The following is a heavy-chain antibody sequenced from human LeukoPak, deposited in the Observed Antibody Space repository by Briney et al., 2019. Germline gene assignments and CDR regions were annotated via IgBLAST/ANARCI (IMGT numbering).Heavy chain of an antibody. CDR3: ARGELGPRDYFDY. V-gene: IGHV4-59*12. CDR2: IYYSGST. CDR1: GGSISSYY. J-gene: IGHJ4*02. Sequence: SETLSLTCTVSGGSISSYYWSWIRQPPGKGLEWIGYIYYSGSTNYNPSLKSRVTISVDTSKNQFSLKLSSVTAADTAVYYCARGELGPRDYFDYWGQGTLVTVSS. D-gene: IGHD7-27*01.